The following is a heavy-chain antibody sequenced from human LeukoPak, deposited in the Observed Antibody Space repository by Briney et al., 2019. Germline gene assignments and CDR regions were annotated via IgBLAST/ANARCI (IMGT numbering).Heavy chain of an antibody. CDR1: VFTFSSYS. V-gene: IGHV3-30*03. CDR2: ISYDGTNK. CDR3: ARQMATILDGILDY. J-gene: IGHJ4*02. D-gene: IGHD5-24*01. Sequence: PGGSLRLSCAASVFTFSSYSMNWVRQAPGKGLEWVSVISYDGTNKYYTDSVKGRFTISRDNSKNTLYLQMNSLKTEDTALYYCARQMATILDGILDYWGQGTLVTVSS.